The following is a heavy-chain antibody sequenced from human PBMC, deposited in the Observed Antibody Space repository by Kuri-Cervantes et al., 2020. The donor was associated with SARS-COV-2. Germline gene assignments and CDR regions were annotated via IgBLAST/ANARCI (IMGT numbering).Heavy chain of an antibody. V-gene: IGHV4-39*07. D-gene: IGHD4-17*01. Sequence: SETLSLTCTVSGGSISSSGYYWSWIRQPPGKGLEWIGEINHSGSTNYNPSLKSRVTISVDTSKNQFSLKLSSVTAADTAVYYCARKRTTVTTFWFDPWGQGTLVTVSS. CDR2: INHSGST. J-gene: IGHJ5*02. CDR3: ARKRTTVTTFWFDP. CDR1: GGSISSSGYY.